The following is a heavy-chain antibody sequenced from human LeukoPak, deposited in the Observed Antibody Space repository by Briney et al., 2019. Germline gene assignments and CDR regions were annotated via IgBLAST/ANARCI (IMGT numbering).Heavy chain of an antibody. CDR1: GFIFSSYS. CDR2: ISSSSSYI. Sequence: GGSLRLSCAASGFIFSSYSMTWVRQAPGKGLEWVSSISSSSSYIYYADSVKGRFTISRDNAKNSLYLQMNSLRAEDTAVYYCARDFPIWYFDYWGQGTLVTVSS. V-gene: IGHV3-21*01. CDR3: ARDFPIWYFDY. J-gene: IGHJ4*02.